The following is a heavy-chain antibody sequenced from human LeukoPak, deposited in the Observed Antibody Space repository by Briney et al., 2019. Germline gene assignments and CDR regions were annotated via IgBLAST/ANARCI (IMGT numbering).Heavy chain of an antibody. CDR3: ARDNSVGGIAWWFDP. CDR1: GYTFINHW. J-gene: IGHJ5*02. CDR2: INPTGTTT. D-gene: IGHD1-26*01. Sequence: ASVKVSCKASGYTFINHWMHWVRQAPGQGLEWVGLINPTGTTTLYAQKFQGRITLTRDMSATTDYMELSSLTSEDTAVYYCARDNSVGGIAWWFDPWGQGTPVTVSS. V-gene: IGHV1-46*01.